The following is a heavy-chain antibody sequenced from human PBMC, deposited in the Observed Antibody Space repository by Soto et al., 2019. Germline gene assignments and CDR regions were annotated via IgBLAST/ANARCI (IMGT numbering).Heavy chain of an antibody. V-gene: IGHV3-11*06. CDR1: VFTFSDYY. CDR2: IVTSSAYT. Sequence: GGSLRLSCVFSVFTFSDYYMSWLRQAPGKGLEWVSYIVTSSAYTKYADSVKGRFSISRDNAKNSLYLEMNSLRVEDTAVYYCARLRASGWYMGGYLDSWGHGTLVTVSS. CDR3: ARLRASGWYMGGYLDS. J-gene: IGHJ4*01. D-gene: IGHD6-13*01.